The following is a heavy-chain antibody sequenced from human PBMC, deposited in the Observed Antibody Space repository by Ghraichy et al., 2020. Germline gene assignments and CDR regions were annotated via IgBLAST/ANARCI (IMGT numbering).Heavy chain of an antibody. D-gene: IGHD2-2*01. V-gene: IGHV4-59*01. CDR1: GDSISSTY. Sequence: SETLSLTCSVTGDSISSTYWSWIRQPPGRGLEWIGFIFYSGSTNYNPSHKSRVTISVDTSKNQFSLRLSSVTAADTAMYYCAREASSSWADAFDVWGQGTMVTVSS. J-gene: IGHJ3*01. CDR3: AREASSSWADAFDV. CDR2: IFYSGST.